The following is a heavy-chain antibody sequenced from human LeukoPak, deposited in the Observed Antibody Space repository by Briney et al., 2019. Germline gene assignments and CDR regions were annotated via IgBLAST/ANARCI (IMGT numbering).Heavy chain of an antibody. CDR2: ISSSGSTI. D-gene: IGHD6-19*01. CDR3: ASGMSLAGDGPFDF. Sequence: GGSLRLSCAASGFTFSDYYMSWIRQAPGKGLEWVSYISSSGSTIYYADSVKGRFTVSRDNSKNTLHLQMNSLRAEDTALYYCASGMSLAGDGPFDFWGQGTLVTVSS. V-gene: IGHV3-11*01. J-gene: IGHJ4*02. CDR1: GFTFSDYY.